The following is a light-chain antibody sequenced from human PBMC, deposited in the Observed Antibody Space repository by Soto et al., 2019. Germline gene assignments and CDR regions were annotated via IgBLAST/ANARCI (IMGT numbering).Light chain of an antibody. V-gene: IGKV1-5*01. CDR3: QQYNTDST. Sequence: DIQMTQSPSTLSASVGDRVTITCRASQSINKWLAWYQQKPGKAPNLLVFDASTLQSGVPSRFSGSGFGTEFTLIISSLQPADVATYYCQQYNTDSTFGGGTKVEIK. J-gene: IGKJ4*01. CDR1: QSINKW. CDR2: DAS.